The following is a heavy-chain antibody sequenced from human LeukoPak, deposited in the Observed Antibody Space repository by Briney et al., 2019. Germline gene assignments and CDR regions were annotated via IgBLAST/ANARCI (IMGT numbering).Heavy chain of an antibody. CDR3: ARERYSDY. CDR1: GFTFSDYY. J-gene: IGHJ4*02. D-gene: IGHD1-1*01. Sequence: PGGSLRLSCAVSGFTFSDYYMSWIRQAPGKGLEWVANIKQDGSEKNYVDSVKGRFTISRDNAKNSLYLQMNSLRAEDTAVYYCARERYSDYWGQGTLVTVSS. CDR2: IKQDGSEK. V-gene: IGHV3-7*01.